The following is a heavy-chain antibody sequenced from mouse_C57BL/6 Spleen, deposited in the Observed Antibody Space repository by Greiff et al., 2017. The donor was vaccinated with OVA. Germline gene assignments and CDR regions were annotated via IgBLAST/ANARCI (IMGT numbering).Heavy chain of an antibody. D-gene: IGHD4-1*01. Sequence: EVQRVESGTVLARPGASVKMSCKTSGYTFTSYWMHWVKQRPGQGLEWIGAIYPGNSDTSYNQKFKGKAKLTAVTSASTAYMELSSLTNEDSAVYYCTRPSYWDGTWFAYWGQGTLVTVSA. V-gene: IGHV1-5*01. CDR1: GYTFTSYW. J-gene: IGHJ3*01. CDR2: IYPGNSDT. CDR3: TRPSYWDGTWFAY.